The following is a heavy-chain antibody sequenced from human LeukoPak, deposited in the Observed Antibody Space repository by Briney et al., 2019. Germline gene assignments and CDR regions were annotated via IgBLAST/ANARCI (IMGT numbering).Heavy chain of an antibody. V-gene: IGHV3-66*01. D-gene: IGHD4-11*01. J-gene: IGHJ4*02. CDR3: ASGETTDFHY. CDR1: EFTVSSNY. CDR2: LYSGGST. Sequence: GGSLRLSCAASEFTVSSNYMSWVRQAPGKGLVWVPVLYSGGSTYYADSVKGRFNVSRDNSKNTLYLKMNSLRAEDTAVYYYASGETTDFHYWGQGTLVTVAS.